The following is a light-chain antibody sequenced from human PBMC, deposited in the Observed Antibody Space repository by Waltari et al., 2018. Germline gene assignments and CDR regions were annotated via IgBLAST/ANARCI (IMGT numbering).Light chain of an antibody. V-gene: IGKV3-11*01. Sequence: EVVLTQSPATLSLSPGERATLSCRASQSVSNSLAWYRQKPAQAPSLRIYDASTRAAGIPDRFSGSGSGTDFTLTIISLEPEDFAVYYCQLRTGWPMTFGQGTRLEIK. CDR2: DAS. CDR1: QSVSNS. J-gene: IGKJ5*01. CDR3: QLRTGWPMT.